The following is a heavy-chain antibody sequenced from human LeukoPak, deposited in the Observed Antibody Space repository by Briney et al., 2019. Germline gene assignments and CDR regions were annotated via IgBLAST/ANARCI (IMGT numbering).Heavy chain of an antibody. CDR1: GFPVSSNY. V-gene: IGHV3-53*01. Sequence: PGGSLRLSCAASGFPVSSNYMNWVRQAPGKGLEWVSVIYSSGSTSYADSVKGRFTIARDNSKNTLYLQTNSLRAEDTAVYYCARVMGIAARGGYYYYMDVWGKGTTVTVSS. J-gene: IGHJ6*03. CDR2: IYSSGST. CDR3: ARVMGIAARGGYYYYMDV. D-gene: IGHD6-6*01.